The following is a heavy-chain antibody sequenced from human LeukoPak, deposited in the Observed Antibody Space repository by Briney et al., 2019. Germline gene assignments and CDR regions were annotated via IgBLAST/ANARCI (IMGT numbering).Heavy chain of an antibody. CDR2: IYYSGST. CDR3: ARGLTSLIDY. J-gene: IGHJ4*02. Sequence: SETLSLTCTVSGGSISSSSYYWGWIRQPPGKGLEWIGSIYYSGSTYYNPSLKSRVTMSVDTSKNQFSLKLSSVTAADTAVYYCARGLTSLIDYWGQGTLVTVSS. V-gene: IGHV4-39*01. CDR1: GGSISSSSYY.